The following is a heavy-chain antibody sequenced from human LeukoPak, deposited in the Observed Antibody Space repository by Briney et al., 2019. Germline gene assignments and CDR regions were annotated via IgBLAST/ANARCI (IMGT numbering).Heavy chain of an antibody. CDR3: AKDRFPGYDYYYYYGMDV. CDR1: GFTFDDYA. J-gene: IGHJ6*02. D-gene: IGHD5-18*01. Sequence: GGSLRLSCAASGFTFDDYAMHWVRQAPGEGLEWVSLISGDGGSTYYADSVKGRFTISRDNSKNSLYMQMNSLRTEDTALYYCAKDRFPGYDYYYYYGMDVWGQGTTVTVSS. CDR2: ISGDGGST. V-gene: IGHV3-43*02.